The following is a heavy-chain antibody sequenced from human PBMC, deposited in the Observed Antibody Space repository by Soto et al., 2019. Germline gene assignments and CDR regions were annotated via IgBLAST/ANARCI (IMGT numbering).Heavy chain of an antibody. CDR2: IYPGDSDT. V-gene: IGHV5-51*01. Sequence: GVPLRISSKGAGYSFTSYWSGWVSQIPGKGLEWMGIIYPGDSDTRYSPSFQGQVTISADKSISTAYLQWSSLKASDTAMYYCARHLAVAARYGMDVWGQGTTVTVS. J-gene: IGHJ6*02. CDR3: ARHLAVAARYGMDV. D-gene: IGHD6-19*01. CDR1: GYSFTSYW.